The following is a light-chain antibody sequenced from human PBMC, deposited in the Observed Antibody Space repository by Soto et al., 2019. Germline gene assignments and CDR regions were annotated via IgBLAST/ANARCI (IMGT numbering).Light chain of an antibody. CDR3: HQYSVTSS. J-gene: IGKJ3*01. Sequence: DIQMTQSPSTLSASVGDRVTITCRASQNIYNYLAWYQQKPGKAPKPLIYKASTLESGVPSRFSGIGSGKEFTRTISSLQPDDFATYYCHQYSVTSSFGPGTKVDVK. CDR1: QNIYNY. CDR2: KAS. V-gene: IGKV1-5*03.